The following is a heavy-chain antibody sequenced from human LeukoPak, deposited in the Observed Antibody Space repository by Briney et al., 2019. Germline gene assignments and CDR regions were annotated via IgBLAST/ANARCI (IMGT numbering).Heavy chain of an antibody. Sequence: SETLSLTCTVSGGSISSYYWSWVRQPPGKGLEWVGYIYYSGRTNYNPSLKSRVTISVDTSKNQFSLKLSSVTAADTAVYYCAIDGPPGSDGGSFDIWGQGTMVTVSS. CDR3: AIDGPPGSDGGSFDI. CDR2: IYYSGRT. V-gene: IGHV4-59*01. D-gene: IGHD2-15*01. CDR1: GGSISSYY. J-gene: IGHJ3*02.